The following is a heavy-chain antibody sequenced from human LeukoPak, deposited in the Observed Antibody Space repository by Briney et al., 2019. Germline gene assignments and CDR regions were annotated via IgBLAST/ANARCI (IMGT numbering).Heavy chain of an antibody. D-gene: IGHD7-27*01. Sequence: SETLSLTCTVSGGSISSYYWSWIRQPPGKRLEWIGYIYYSGSTNYNPSLKSRVTISVDTSKNQFSLKLSSVTAADTAVYYCASANWGLGVFDYWGQGTLVTVSS. CDR1: GGSISSYY. CDR2: IYYSGST. V-gene: IGHV4-59*08. J-gene: IGHJ4*02. CDR3: ASANWGLGVFDY.